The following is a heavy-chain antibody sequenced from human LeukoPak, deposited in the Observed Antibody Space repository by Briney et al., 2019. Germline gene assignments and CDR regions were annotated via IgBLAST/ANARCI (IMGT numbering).Heavy chain of an antibody. CDR3: ARLTSAHYGSGSSYFDY. CDR1: GYSFTSYW. Sequence: GASLKISSKGSGYSFTSYWIGWVRQLPGKGLVWRVGINPGDADTRYSPSFQGQVTISADKSISTAYQQCSSLKASDPDMYCCARLTSAHYGSGSSYFDYWGQGTLVTVSS. J-gene: IGHJ4*02. D-gene: IGHD3-10*01. V-gene: IGHV5-51*01. CDR2: INPGDADT.